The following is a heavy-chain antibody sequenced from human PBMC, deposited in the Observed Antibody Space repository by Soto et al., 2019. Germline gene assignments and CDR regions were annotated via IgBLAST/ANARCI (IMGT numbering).Heavy chain of an antibody. J-gene: IGHJ4*02. CDR1: GFTFSSYS. D-gene: IGHD1-26*01. CDR3: AREGWELLHYALDY. V-gene: IGHV3-21*01. CDR2: ISSSSSYI. Sequence: GGSLRLSCAASGFTFSSYSMNWVRQAPGKGLEWVSSISSSSSYIYYADSVKGRFTISRDNAKNSLYLQMNSLRAEDTAVYYCAREGWELLHYALDYWGQGTLVTVSS.